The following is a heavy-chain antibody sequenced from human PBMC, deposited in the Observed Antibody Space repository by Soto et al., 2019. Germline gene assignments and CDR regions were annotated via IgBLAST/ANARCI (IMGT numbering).Heavy chain of an antibody. V-gene: IGHV3-74*01. D-gene: IGHD3-16*01. CDR2: IKGDESAT. Sequence: EVQLVESGGGLVQAGASLRLSCAASGFTFSTYWMHWVRQAPGKGLMWLSRIKGDESATNYADSVEGRFTISRDNAKNTVYLQVNRLRVEDTAVYYCARGGLGAYWFDPWGQGTLVTVSS. CDR1: GFTFSTYW. J-gene: IGHJ5*02. CDR3: ARGGLGAYWFDP.